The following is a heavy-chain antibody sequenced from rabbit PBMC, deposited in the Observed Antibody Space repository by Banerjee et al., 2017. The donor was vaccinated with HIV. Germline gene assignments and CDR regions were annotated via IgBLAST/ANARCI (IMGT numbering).Heavy chain of an antibody. CDR3: ARDLAGVIGWNFNL. CDR2: IDSGSGTT. V-gene: IGHV1S45*01. Sequence: QEQLVESGGGLVQPGGSLKLSCKASGFDFSNYGVSWVRQAPGKGLELIACIDSGSGTTHYASWAKARFTISKTSSTTVALQMTSLTAADTATYFCARDLAGVIGWNFNLWGQGTLVTVS. D-gene: IGHD4-1*01. J-gene: IGHJ4*01. CDR1: GFDFSNYG.